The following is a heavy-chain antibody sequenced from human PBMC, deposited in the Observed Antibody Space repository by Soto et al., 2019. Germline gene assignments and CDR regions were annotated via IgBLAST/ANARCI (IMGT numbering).Heavy chain of an antibody. CDR2: IVVGSGNT. CDR1: GFTFTSSA. V-gene: IGHV1-58*01. CDR3: AAGRLRFVVPFDP. J-gene: IGHJ5*02. D-gene: IGHD3-3*01. Sequence: SVKVSCKASGFTFTSSAVQWVRQARGQRLEWIGWIVVGSGNTNYAQKFQERVTITREMSTSTAYMELSSLRSEDTDVYYCAAGRLRFVVPFDPWGQGNLVTVSS.